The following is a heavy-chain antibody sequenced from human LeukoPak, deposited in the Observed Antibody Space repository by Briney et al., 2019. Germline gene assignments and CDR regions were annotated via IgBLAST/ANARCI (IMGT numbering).Heavy chain of an antibody. CDR3: ARDRGYGDYGGGYFDY. CDR1: GFTFSSYA. V-gene: IGHV3-30-3*01. J-gene: IGHJ4*02. D-gene: IGHD4-17*01. Sequence: WGSLRLSCAASGFTFSSYAMHWVRQAPGKGLEWVAVISYDGSNKYYADSVKGRFTISRDNSKNTLCLQMNSLRAGDTAVYYCARDRGYGDYGGGYFDYWGQGTLVTVSS. CDR2: ISYDGSNK.